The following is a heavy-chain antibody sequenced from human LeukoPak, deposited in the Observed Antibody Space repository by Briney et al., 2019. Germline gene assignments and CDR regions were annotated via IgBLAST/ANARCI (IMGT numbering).Heavy chain of an antibody. D-gene: IGHD6-13*01. Sequence: GTSLRLSCAASGFTFSRNGMHWVRQAPGKGLEWVACIWYDGSQKYFADSAKGRFTISRDNTMNTLYLQMNSLRVEDTAVYYCARIYGSTWTLDYWGQGTLVTVSS. V-gene: IGHV3-33*01. CDR1: GFTFSRNG. CDR2: IWYDGSQK. CDR3: ARIYGSTWTLDY. J-gene: IGHJ4*02.